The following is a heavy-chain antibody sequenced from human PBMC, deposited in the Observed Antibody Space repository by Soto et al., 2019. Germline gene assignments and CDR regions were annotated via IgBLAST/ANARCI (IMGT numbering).Heavy chain of an antibody. D-gene: IGHD2-15*01. CDR1: GASINDYY. CDR2: NSGNT. J-gene: IGHJ4*02. Sequence: QVQLQESGPGLVQPSETLSLTCTVSGASINDYYWSWIRQPPGKGLEWIGNSGNTNYNPSLKSRVTMSLDTSKNQFSLKLSSVTAADTAVYYCACSGGGSSDYWGQGTLVTVSS. CDR3: ACSGGGSSDY. V-gene: IGHV4-59*01.